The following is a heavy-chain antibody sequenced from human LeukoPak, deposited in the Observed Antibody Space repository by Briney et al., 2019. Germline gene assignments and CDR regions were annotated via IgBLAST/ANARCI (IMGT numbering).Heavy chain of an antibody. CDR2: ISSDGSKK. Sequence: GRSLRLSCAASEFTFSTYALHWVRQAPGKGLEWVAVISSDGSKKYYPDSVKGRFTISRDNSKNTLYLQMNSLRAEDTAVYYCARDRPDCGGDCSSDAFDIWGQGTMVTVSS. CDR1: EFTFSTYA. CDR3: ARDRPDCGGDCSSDAFDI. V-gene: IGHV3-30-3*01. J-gene: IGHJ3*02. D-gene: IGHD2-21*02.